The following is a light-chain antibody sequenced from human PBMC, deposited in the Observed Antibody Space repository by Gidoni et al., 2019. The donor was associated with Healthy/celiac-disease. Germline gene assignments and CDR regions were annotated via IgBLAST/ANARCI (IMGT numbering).Light chain of an antibody. Sequence: ITCQGDSLRSYYASWYQQKPGQAPVLVIYGKNNRPSGIPDRFSGSSSGNTASLTITGAQAEDEADYYCNSRDSSGNLFGGGTKLTVL. CDR3: NSRDSSGNL. CDR2: GKN. V-gene: IGLV3-19*01. J-gene: IGLJ2*01. CDR1: SLRSYY.